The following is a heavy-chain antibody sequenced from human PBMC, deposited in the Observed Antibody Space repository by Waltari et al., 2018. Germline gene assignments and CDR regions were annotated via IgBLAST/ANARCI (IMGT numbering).Heavy chain of an antibody. D-gene: IGHD2-21*01. CDR2: INHSGST. CDR3: ARVDIHYYYMDV. CDR1: GGSFSGYY. J-gene: IGHJ6*03. Sequence: QVQLQQWGAGLLKPSETLSLTCAVYGGSFSGYYWSWIRQPPGKGLEWIGEINHSGSTNYNPSLKSRVTISVDTSKNQFSLKLSAVNAADTAVYYGARVDIHYYYMDVWGKGTTVTVSS. V-gene: IGHV4-34*01.